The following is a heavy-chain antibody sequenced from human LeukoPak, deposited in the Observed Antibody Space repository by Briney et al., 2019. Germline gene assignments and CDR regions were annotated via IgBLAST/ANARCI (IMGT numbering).Heavy chain of an antibody. CDR1: GFTFRNAW. V-gene: IGHV3-15*01. J-gene: IGHJ6*04. Sequence: PGGSLRLSCAASGFTFRNAWMSCVRHAPGKGLEWFGRIKSKTHGRTTDYAAPVKGRFTISRDDSKNTLYLQMNSLKTEDTAVYYCTTYIVVVPTAPITRDVWGKGTTVTISS. CDR2: IKSKTHGRTT. D-gene: IGHD2-2*01. CDR3: TTYIVVVPTAPITRDV.